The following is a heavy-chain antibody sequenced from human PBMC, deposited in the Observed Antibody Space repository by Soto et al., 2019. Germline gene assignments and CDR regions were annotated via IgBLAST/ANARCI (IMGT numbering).Heavy chain of an antibody. J-gene: IGHJ6*02. CDR3: VNHMGGIHTCRYGMDV. D-gene: IGHD1-1*01. CDR2: ITWDGRRT. V-gene: IGHV3-43*01. Sequence: EVQLVESGGIVVQPGGSLRLSCVVSGFTFDDYIMHWVRQAPEKGLEWVSLITWDGRRTYYADSVKGRFTISRDNSKNSLFLQMSNLRTEDTALYHGVNHMGGIHTCRYGMDVWGQGTTVTVSS. CDR1: GFTFDDYI.